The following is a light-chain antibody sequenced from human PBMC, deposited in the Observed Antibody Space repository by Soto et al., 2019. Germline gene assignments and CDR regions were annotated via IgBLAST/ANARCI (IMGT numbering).Light chain of an antibody. Sequence: ASQSVSSYLAWYQQKPGQAPRLLIYDASNRATGIPARFSGSGSGTGIRLTTAIPASLQFPVYYLRHYVIRWLTIGGGSMVDIK. CDR3: RHYVIRWLT. CDR1: QSVSSY. V-gene: IGKV3-11*01. CDR2: DAS. J-gene: IGKJ4*02.